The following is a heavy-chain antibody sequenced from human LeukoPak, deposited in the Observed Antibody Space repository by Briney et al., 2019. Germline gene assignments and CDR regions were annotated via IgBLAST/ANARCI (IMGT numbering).Heavy chain of an antibody. D-gene: IGHD3-22*01. J-gene: IGHJ3*02. CDR2: IYTSGST. CDR3: AREGGYPLVVVITVPDAFDI. Sequence: SQTLSLTCTVSGGSISSGSYYWSWIRQPAGKGLEWIGRIYTSGSTNYNPSLKSRVTISVDTSKNQFSLKLSSVTAADTAVYYCAREGGYPLVVVITVPDAFDIWGQGTMVTVSS. CDR1: GGSISSGSYY. V-gene: IGHV4-61*02.